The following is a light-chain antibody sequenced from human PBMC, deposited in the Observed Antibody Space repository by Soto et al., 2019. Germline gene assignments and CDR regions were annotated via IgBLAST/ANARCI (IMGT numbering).Light chain of an antibody. J-gene: IGKJ2*01. Sequence: EIVMTQSPATLSVSPGERATLSCRASQSVSSSLAWYQHKPGQAPRLLIYGASIRATGIPGRFSGSGSGTEFTLTISSLQSEDFAAYYCQQYSNRYTFGQGTKLEFK. CDR2: GAS. V-gene: IGKV3D-15*01. CDR3: QQYSNRYT. CDR1: QSVSSS.